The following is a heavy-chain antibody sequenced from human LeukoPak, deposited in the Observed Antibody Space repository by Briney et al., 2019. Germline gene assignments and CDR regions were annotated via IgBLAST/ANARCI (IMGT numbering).Heavy chain of an antibody. CDR2: ISGSGGST. CDR3: AKDQGVYPPEGGFDH. Sequence: GGSLRLSCAASGFTFSSYAMNWVHQAPGKGLEWVSDISGSGGSTFYADSVKGRFIVSRDNSKNTLYLQMNSLRAEDTAVYNFAKDQGVYPPEGGFDHWGQRTLVTVS. V-gene: IGHV3-23*01. D-gene: IGHD2-8*01. J-gene: IGHJ4*02. CDR1: GFTFSSYA.